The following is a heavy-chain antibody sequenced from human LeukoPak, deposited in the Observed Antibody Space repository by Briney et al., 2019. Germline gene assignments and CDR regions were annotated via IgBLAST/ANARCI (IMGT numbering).Heavy chain of an antibody. CDR1: GFTFSSYA. Sequence: PGGTLRPSCAASGFTFSSYAMSWVRQAPGKGLEWVSAISTSGDTTYYADSVKGRFTISRDNSKNTLYLQMNSLRAEDTAVYYCTTEDSSGYYYSSYWGQGTLVTVSS. D-gene: IGHD3-22*01. CDR3: TTEDSSGYYYSSY. CDR2: ISTSGDTT. V-gene: IGHV3-23*01. J-gene: IGHJ4*02.